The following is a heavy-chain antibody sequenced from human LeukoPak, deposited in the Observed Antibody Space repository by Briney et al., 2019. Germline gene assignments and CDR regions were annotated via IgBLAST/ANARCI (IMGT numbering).Heavy chain of an antibody. D-gene: IGHD1-26*01. J-gene: IGHJ4*02. CDR3: TKGKVNQVGGLDC. CDR1: GFTFSSYA. V-gene: IGHV3-23*01. Sequence: PGGSLRLSCAASGFTFSSYAMSWVRQAPGKGLEWVSSITENGGGTYYADSVKGRFIISRDNSKNTLYLQMNSLRVDDTAIYYCTKGKVNQVGGLDCWGQGTLVTVSS. CDR2: ITENGGGT.